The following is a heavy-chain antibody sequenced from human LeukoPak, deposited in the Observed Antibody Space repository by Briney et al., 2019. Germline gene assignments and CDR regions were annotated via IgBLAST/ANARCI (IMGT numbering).Heavy chain of an antibody. J-gene: IGHJ5*02. Sequence: GGSLRLSCAASGFTFNDYAMHWVRQAPGKGLEWVSDISYDGSNKYYADPVKGRFTISRGNSKNTLYLQMNSLRAEDTAVYYCAKDYYGSGATPEAWGQGTLVTVSS. CDR2: ISYDGSNK. D-gene: IGHD3-10*01. CDR3: AKDYYGSGATPEA. V-gene: IGHV3-30*18. CDR1: GFTFNDYA.